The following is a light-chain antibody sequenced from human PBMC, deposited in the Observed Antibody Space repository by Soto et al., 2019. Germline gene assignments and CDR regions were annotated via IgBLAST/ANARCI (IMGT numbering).Light chain of an antibody. V-gene: IGKV2-28*01. Sequence: DIVMTQSPLSLPVTPGEPASISCRSSQSLLHSDGNTYLDWYLQKPGHSPQLLIHLGSIRASGVHEWFGGSGSCTDFKPRIRTVEAEYVGVYYGKQGLQSPPTFGGGTKVEIK. CDR2: LGS. J-gene: IGKJ4*01. CDR3: KQGLQSPPT. CDR1: QSLLHSDGNTY.